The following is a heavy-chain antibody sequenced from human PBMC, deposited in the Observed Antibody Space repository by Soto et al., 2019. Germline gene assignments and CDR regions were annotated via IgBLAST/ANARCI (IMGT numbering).Heavy chain of an antibody. CDR3: ARTDYYDSSGYYY. Sequence: TSETLSLTCAVSGGSISSGGYSWSWIRQPPGKGLEWIGYIYHSGSTYYNPSLKSRVTISVDRSKNQFSLKLSSVTAADTAVYYCARTDYYDSSGYYYWGQGTLVTVSS. D-gene: IGHD3-22*01. J-gene: IGHJ4*02. CDR2: IYHSGST. V-gene: IGHV4-30-2*01. CDR1: GGSISSGGYS.